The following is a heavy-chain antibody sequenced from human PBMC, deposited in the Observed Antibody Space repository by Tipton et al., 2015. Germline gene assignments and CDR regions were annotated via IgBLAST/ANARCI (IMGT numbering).Heavy chain of an antibody. V-gene: IGHV4-38-2*01. CDR3: ARSRYTVTPDS. Sequence: GLVKPSETLSLTCAVSGYFISSGHFWGWVRQTPGKGLEWIGSFFHSGNTFHNPSLRSRVIISVDTSKNQFSLTVTSVTAADTAVYYCARSRYTVTPDSWGQGTLVTVSS. CDR2: FFHSGNT. D-gene: IGHD4-17*01. J-gene: IGHJ4*02. CDR1: GYFISSGHF.